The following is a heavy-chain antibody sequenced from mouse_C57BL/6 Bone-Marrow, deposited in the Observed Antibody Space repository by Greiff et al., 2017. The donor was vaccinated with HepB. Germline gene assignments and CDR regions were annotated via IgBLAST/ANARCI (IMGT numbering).Heavy chain of an antibody. D-gene: IGHD2-14*01. J-gene: IGHJ2*01. V-gene: IGHV1-54*01. Sequence: QVQLQQSGAELVRPGTSVKVSCKASGYAFTNYLIEWVKQRPGQGLEWIGVINPGSGGTNYNEKFKGKATLTADKSSSRAYLQLSSLTSEDSAVYFCAGWGTADLFDYWGQGTTLTVSS. CDR3: AGWGTADLFDY. CDR1: GYAFTNYL. CDR2: INPGSGGT.